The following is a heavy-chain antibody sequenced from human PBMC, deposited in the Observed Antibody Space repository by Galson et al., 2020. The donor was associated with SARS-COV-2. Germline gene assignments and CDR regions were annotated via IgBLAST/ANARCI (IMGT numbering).Heavy chain of an antibody. D-gene: IGHD3-16*01. J-gene: IGHJ4*02. CDR3: ARDFEGLGSH. CDR2: IRSRPESYSK. V-gene: IGHV3-72*01. Sequence: GESLKISCAASGYTFSNHFMDWVRQAPGKGLEWIARIRSRPESYSKEYAASVKGRFTISRDDSQNSMYLQMTSLKTEDTAVYYCARDFEGLGSHWGQGTLVTVSS. CDR1: GYTFSNHF.